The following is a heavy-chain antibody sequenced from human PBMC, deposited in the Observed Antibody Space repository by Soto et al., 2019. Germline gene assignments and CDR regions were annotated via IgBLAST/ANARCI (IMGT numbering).Heavy chain of an antibody. V-gene: IGHV3-9*01. Sequence: EVQLVESGGGLVQPGRSLRVSCAASGFTFDAYAMPWVRQPPGKGLAWVSGISWNSGSIGYAGSVKGRFTISRDNSKNSLYLQMNSLRAEDTALYYRAKDRRSSGSDGMDVWGQGTTVTVSS. J-gene: IGHJ6*02. CDR1: GFTFDAYA. CDR3: AKDRRSSGSDGMDV. D-gene: IGHD3-22*01. CDR2: ISWNSGSI.